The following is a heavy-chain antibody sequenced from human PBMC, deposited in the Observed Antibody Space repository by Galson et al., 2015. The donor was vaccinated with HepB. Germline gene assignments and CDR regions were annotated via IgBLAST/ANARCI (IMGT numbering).Heavy chain of an antibody. Sequence: VKVSCKVSGYTFTDYYMHWVQQAPGKGLEWMGLVDPEDGETIYAEKFQGRVTITADTSTDTAYMELGSLRSEDTAVYYCATIPRYSSSTPAGYWGQGTLVTVSS. CDR1: GYTFTDYY. CDR3: ATIPRYSSSTPAGY. J-gene: IGHJ4*02. CDR2: VDPEDGET. D-gene: IGHD6-6*01. V-gene: IGHV1-69-2*01.